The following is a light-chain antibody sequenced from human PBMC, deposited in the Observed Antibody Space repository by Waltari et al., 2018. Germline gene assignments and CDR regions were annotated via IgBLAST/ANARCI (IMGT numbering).Light chain of an antibody. CDR1: SSAVGAYNH. Sequence: QSALTQTASVSGSPGQSIPISCTGTSSAVGAYNHVSWYQQNPGKAPKVMIYDVSNRPSGVSNRFSGSKSGNTASLSISGLQAEDEADYYCSSFTTSSTYVFGTGTKVTVL. J-gene: IGLJ1*01. CDR2: DVS. V-gene: IGLV2-14*03. CDR3: SSFTTSSTYV.